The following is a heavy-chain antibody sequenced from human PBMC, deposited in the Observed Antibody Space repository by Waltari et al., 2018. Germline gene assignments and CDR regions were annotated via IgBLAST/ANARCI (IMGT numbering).Heavy chain of an antibody. CDR2: ISYTGAT. D-gene: IGHD5-12*01. J-gene: IGHJ3*01. CDR1: GGYIGSNRHY. V-gene: IGHV4-39*01. CDR3: ATYIGASLGTAAFDV. Sequence: QLHLQESGPVRVSPSDTLSLTSSVPGGYIGSNRHYSGWIRQSPGRGLEWIATISYTGATYSGPSLKSRVTLSRDTSKNQLSLTLDSVTAADTAVYYCATYIGASLGTAAFDVWGQGTMVTVSS.